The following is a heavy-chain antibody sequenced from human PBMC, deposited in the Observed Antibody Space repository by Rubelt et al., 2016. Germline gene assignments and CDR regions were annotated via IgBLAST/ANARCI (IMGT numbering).Heavy chain of an antibody. J-gene: IGHJ6*02. Sequence: GLEWMGRINPNSGGTNYAQKFQGRVTMTTDTSTSTAYMELRSLRSDDTAVYYCARPIYDFWSGYGMDVWGQGTTVTVSS. CDR3: ARPIYDFWSGYGMDV. CDR2: INPNSGGT. D-gene: IGHD3-3*01. V-gene: IGHV1-2*06.